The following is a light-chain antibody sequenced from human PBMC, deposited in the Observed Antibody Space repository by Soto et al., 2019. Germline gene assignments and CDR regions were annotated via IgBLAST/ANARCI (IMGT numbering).Light chain of an antibody. Sequence: EIVLTQSPATLSVSPGERATLSCRASQSVSGDLAWYHHKPGQAPRLLIYDASTRALDTPARFAGSGSGTEFTLTISSLQFEDFAVYFCQQYNNWPITFGQGT. V-gene: IGKV3-15*01. CDR1: QSVSGD. CDR3: QQYNNWPIT. CDR2: DAS. J-gene: IGKJ5*01.